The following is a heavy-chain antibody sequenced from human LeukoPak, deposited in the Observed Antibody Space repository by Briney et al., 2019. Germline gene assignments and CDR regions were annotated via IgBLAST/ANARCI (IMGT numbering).Heavy chain of an antibody. CDR2: IYHSGST. CDR1: GYSISSGYY. CDR3: ARGATIAVAGPDDAFDI. D-gene: IGHD6-19*01. V-gene: IGHV4-38-2*01. J-gene: IGHJ3*02. Sequence: SETLSLTCAVSGYSISSGYYWGWIRQPPGKGLEWIGSIYHSGSTYYNPSLKSRVTISVDTSKNQFSLKLSSVTAADTAVYYCARGATIAVAGPDDAFDIWGQGTMVTVSS.